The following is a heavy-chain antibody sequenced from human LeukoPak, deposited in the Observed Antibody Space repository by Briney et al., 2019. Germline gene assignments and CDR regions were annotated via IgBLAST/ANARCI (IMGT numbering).Heavy chain of an antibody. Sequence: GGSLRLSCAASGFTFGSYWMHWVRQAPGKGRVGVSRINRYGRSKSYADSVKGRFTIYRDNAKNTLYLQMNSLRAEDTAVYYCADLFQHWGQGTLVTVSS. CDR2: INRYGRSK. CDR3: ADLFQH. D-gene: IGHD2-21*02. V-gene: IGHV3-74*01. J-gene: IGHJ1*01. CDR1: GFTFGSYW.